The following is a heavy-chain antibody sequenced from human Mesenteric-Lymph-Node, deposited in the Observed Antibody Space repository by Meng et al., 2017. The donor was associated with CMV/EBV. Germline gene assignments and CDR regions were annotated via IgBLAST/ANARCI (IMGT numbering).Heavy chain of an antibody. D-gene: IGHD2-8*01. Sequence: SQTLSLTCAVYGGSFSGYYWTWIRQPPGQGLEWIGEISHNGDTTYNPSLKSRVTMSVDTSKNQFSLKFSSMTAADTAVYYCARGPQIRYCANDVCYTVRVRFDPWGQGSLVTVSS. V-gene: IGHV4-34*01. CDR3: ARGPQIRYCANDVCYTVRVRFDP. CDR2: ISHNGDT. J-gene: IGHJ5*02. CDR1: GGSFSGYY.